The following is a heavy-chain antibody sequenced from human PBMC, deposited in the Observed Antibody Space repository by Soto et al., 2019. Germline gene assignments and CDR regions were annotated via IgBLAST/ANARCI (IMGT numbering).Heavy chain of an antibody. D-gene: IGHD3-22*01. CDR2: IYYSGST. Sequence: QVQLQESGPGLVKPSQTLSLTCTVSGGSISSGGYYWSWIRQHPGKGREGIGYIYYSGSTYYNPSLKSRVTISVDTSKNQFSLKLSSVTAADTAVYYCARGPYDSSGYYHDYWGQGTLVTVSS. CDR1: GGSISSGGYY. CDR3: ARGPYDSSGYYHDY. V-gene: IGHV4-31*03. J-gene: IGHJ4*02.